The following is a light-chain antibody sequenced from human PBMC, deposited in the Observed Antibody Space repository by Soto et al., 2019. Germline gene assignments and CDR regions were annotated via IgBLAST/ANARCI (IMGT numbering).Light chain of an antibody. V-gene: IGKV3-11*01. CDR3: QQRSNWPPGLT. J-gene: IGKJ4*01. Sequence: EIVLTQSPATLSLSPGERATLSCRASQSVSSYLAWYQQKPGQAPRLLIYDASNRATGIPARFSGSGSGTDFTLTISSLEPEDFAVYYCQQRSNWPPGLTFGGGNKVELK. CDR2: DAS. CDR1: QSVSSY.